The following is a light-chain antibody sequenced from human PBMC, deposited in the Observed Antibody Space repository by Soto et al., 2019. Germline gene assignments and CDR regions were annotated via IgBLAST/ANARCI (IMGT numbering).Light chain of an antibody. J-gene: IGLJ1*01. Sequence: QSVLTQPPSVSAAPGQRVTVSCSGSSSNIGNNYVSWCRHLPGTAPELLIYDNNQRPSGIPDRFSGSKSGTSATLGITGLQTGDEADYYCGTWDSSLSVFVFGTGTKLTVL. V-gene: IGLV1-51*01. CDR2: DNN. CDR1: SSNIGNNY. CDR3: GTWDSSLSVFV.